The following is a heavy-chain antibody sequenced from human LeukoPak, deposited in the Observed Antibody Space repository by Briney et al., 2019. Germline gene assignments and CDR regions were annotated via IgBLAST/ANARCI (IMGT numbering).Heavy chain of an antibody. J-gene: IGHJ3*02. CDR3: ARSPYSSGWYYAFDI. D-gene: IGHD6-19*01. Sequence: SGPTLVNPTQTLTLTCTFSGLSLSTSGMCVSWIRQPPGKALEWLARIDWDDDKYYSTSLKTRLAISKHTSKNQVVLTMTNMDPVDTATYYCARSPYSSGWYYAFDIWGQGTMVTVSS. CDR1: GLSLSTSGMC. CDR2: IDWDDDK. V-gene: IGHV2-70*11.